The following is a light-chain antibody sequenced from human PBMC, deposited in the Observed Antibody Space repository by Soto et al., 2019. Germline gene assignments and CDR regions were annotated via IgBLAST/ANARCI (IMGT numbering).Light chain of an antibody. CDR1: SGSVSTSYY. J-gene: IGLJ1*01. CDR2: STN. CDR3: VLYMGSGIPDV. Sequence: QTVVTQEPSFSVSPGGTVTLTCGLSSGSVSTSYYPIWYQQTPGQAPRTLIYSTNTRSTGVPDRFSGSILGNKAALTITGAQADDEFDYYCVLYMGSGIPDVFGPGTKVTVL. V-gene: IGLV8-61*01.